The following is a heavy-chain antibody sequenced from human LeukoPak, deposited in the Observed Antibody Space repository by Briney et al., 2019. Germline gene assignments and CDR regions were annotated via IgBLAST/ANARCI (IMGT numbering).Heavy chain of an antibody. Sequence: GGSLRLSCAASGFTFTSYAMSWVRQAPGKGLEWASTISGSGGSTYYADSVKGRFTISRDNSKNTLYLQMNSLRAEDTAVYYCAKSGDISGYTTLGGIGYWGQGTLVTVSS. J-gene: IGHJ4*02. V-gene: IGHV3-23*01. CDR3: AKSGDISGYTTLGGIGY. CDR1: GFTFTSYA. D-gene: IGHD3-22*01. CDR2: ISGSGGST.